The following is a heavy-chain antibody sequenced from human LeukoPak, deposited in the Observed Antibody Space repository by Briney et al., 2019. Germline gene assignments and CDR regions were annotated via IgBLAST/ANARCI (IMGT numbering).Heavy chain of an antibody. V-gene: IGHV4-59*01. CDR2: IYYSGST. D-gene: IGHD6-13*01. CDR1: GGSFSGYY. CDR3: ARATSYSSSWSSYYYYYYMDV. J-gene: IGHJ6*03. Sequence: PSETLSLTCAVYGGSFSGYYWSWIRQPPGKGLEWIGYIYYSGSTNYNPSLKSRVTISVDTSKNQFSLKLSSVTAADTAVYYCARATSYSSSWSSYYYYYYMDVWGKGTTVTVSS.